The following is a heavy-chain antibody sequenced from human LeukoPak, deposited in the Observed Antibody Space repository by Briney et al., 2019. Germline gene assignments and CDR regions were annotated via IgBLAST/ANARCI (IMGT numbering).Heavy chain of an antibody. CDR1: GFIFRTYS. Sequence: KPGGSLRLSCAASGFIFRTYSMDWVRQAPGKGLEWVSSIVSSSSLTYYADSVKGRFTIYRDNARSSLFLQMDSLRAEDTAVYYCAKDLGQLGRNYYYYYMDVWGKGTTVTVSS. D-gene: IGHD6-6*01. CDR2: IVSSSSLT. J-gene: IGHJ6*03. V-gene: IGHV3-21*04. CDR3: AKDLGQLGRNYYYYYMDV.